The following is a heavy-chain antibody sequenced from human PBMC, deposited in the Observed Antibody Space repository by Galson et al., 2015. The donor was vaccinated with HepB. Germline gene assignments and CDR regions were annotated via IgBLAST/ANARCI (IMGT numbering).Heavy chain of an antibody. V-gene: IGHV6-1*01. D-gene: IGHD3-3*01. Sequence: CAISGDSVSSHSAAWNWIRQSPSRGLEWLGRTYYRSKWYNDYAVSVKSRITINPDTSKNQFSLQLNSVTPEDTAVYYCAREGTPKIRFLEWSNLRGTFDIWGQGTMGTVSS. CDR2: TYYRSKWYN. CDR1: GDSVSSHSAA. CDR3: AREGTPKIRFLEWSNLRGTFDI. J-gene: IGHJ3*02.